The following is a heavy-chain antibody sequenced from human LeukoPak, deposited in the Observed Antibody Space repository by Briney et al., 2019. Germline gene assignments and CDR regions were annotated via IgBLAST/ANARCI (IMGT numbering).Heavy chain of an antibody. CDR1: GGSINNYY. V-gene: IGHV4-59*08. J-gene: IGHJ4*02. CDR2: IYYSGRS. CDR3: AIVGYYYDSSGYYYVDY. Sequence: SETLSLTCTVSGGSINNYYWSWVRQPPGKGLEWIGYIYYSGRSSYNPSLKSRVTISVDTSNNQFSLKVSSVTAADTAVYYCAIVGYYYDSSGYYYVDYWGQGTLVTVSS. D-gene: IGHD3-22*01.